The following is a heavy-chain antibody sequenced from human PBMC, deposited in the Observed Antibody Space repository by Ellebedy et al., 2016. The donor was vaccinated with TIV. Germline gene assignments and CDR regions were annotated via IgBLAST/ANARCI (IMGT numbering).Heavy chain of an antibody. CDR2: IKSKTDTGRA. CDR1: GLTFDNAW. CDR3: ARDTSGWTPEYFHY. J-gene: IGHJ1*01. V-gene: IGHV3-15*01. D-gene: IGHD6-19*01. Sequence: GESLKISCAASGLTFDNAWLSWVRQPPGKGLEWVGRIKSKTDTGRANYAAPLKGRFTISRDDSKNTLYQQMNSLRPEDTAVYYCARDTSGWTPEYFHYWGQGTLVTVSP.